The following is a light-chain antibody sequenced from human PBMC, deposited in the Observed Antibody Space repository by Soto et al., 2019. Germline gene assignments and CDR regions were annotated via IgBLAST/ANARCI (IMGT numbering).Light chain of an antibody. J-gene: IGKJ2*01. Sequence: EIVLTQSPATLSLSPGERATLSCRASQSVSSYLAWYQQKPGQAPRLLIYDASNRATGIPARFSGSGSGTDFTLTISSLEPEDFAVSYCQQRSNWRYTFGQGTKLDIK. CDR3: QQRSNWRYT. CDR1: QSVSSY. V-gene: IGKV3-11*01. CDR2: DAS.